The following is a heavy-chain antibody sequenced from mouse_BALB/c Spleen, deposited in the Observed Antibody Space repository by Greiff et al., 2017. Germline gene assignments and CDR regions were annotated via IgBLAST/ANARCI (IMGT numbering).Heavy chain of an antibody. CDR2: IWAGGST. J-gene: IGHJ3*01. Sequence: QVQLGGSGPGLVAPSQSLSTTFPVSGFFLTSFGVNWVRQPPGKGLGGLGVIWAGGSTNYNSALMSRLSISKDNSKSQVFLKMNSLQTDDTAMYYCAREEDYERFAYWGQGTLVTVSA. CDR1: GFFLTSFG. V-gene: IGHV2-9*02. CDR3: AREEDYERFAY. D-gene: IGHD2-3*01.